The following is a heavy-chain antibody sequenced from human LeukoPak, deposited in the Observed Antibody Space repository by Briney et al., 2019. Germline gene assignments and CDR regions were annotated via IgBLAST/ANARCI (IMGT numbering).Heavy chain of an antibody. V-gene: IGHV3-7*01. CDR1: GFSFSTYW. J-gene: IGHJ3*02. Sequence: PGGSLRLSCAASGFSFSTYWMDWVRQAPGKGLEWLANIKKDESEKIYGVSVKGRLTISRDNAKSSLFLQMNSLRPEDTAVYYCASQDSNNAFEIWGQGTKVTVSS. CDR3: ASQDSNNAFEI. CDR2: IKKDESEK. D-gene: IGHD3-22*01.